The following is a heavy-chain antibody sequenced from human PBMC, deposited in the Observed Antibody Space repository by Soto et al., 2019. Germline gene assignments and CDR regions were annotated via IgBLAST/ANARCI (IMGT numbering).Heavy chain of an antibody. D-gene: IGHD3-10*01. Sequence: PSETLSLTCTVTGDSVNSYYWSWMRQPPGKGLECMGYVYYSGSTNYNPSLKSRVTISVDTSKNQISLRLKASDTAMYYCARQGNGGEGFDFWGQGTLVTVSS. V-gene: IGHV4-59*08. CDR3: ARQGNGGEGFDF. CDR2: VYYSGST. J-gene: IGHJ4*02. CDR1: GDSVNSYY.